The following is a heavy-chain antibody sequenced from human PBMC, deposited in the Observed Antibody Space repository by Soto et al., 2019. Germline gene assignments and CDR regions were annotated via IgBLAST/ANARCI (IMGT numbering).Heavy chain of an antibody. CDR3: GGAGLPGVCGGAG. D-gene: IGHD2-21*01. V-gene: IGHV4-59*01. Sequence: QVQLQESGPGLVKPSETLSLTCTVSGGSISNYYWSWIRQPPGKGLEWIGYIYYSGSTNYNPSLKSPGPITVDTAKDQFPLELGSGAGADTGGVFWGGAGLPGVCGGAGGGQGTLVTVSS. CDR2: IYYSGST. CDR1: GGSISNYY. J-gene: IGHJ4*02.